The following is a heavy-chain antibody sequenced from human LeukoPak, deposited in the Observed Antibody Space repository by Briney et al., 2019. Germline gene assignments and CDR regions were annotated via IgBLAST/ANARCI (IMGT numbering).Heavy chain of an antibody. CDR3: ARDIGGFDY. CDR2: IIPILGIA. CDR1: GGTFSSYA. V-gene: IGHV1-69*04. Sequence: SVKVSCKASGGTFSSYAISWVRQAPGQGLEWMGRIIPILGIANYAQKFQGRVTITADKSTSTAYMELSSLRSEGTAVYYCARDIGGFDYWGQGTLVTVSS. D-gene: IGHD1-26*01. J-gene: IGHJ4*02.